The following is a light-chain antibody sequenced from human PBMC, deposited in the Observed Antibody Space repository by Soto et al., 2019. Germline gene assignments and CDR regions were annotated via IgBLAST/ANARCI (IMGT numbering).Light chain of an antibody. V-gene: IGKV1-9*01. CDR3: QQLKRYPIT. J-gene: IGKJ5*01. Sequence: IQLTQSTSFLSACVGDRVTITSRASHDSGTSLAWYQQKPGXAPKVLIHAASTLQSGVPSRFSGSGSGTQFTLTMNSLQPEDFAAYYCQQLKRYPITFGQGTRLEIK. CDR1: HDSGTS. CDR2: AAS.